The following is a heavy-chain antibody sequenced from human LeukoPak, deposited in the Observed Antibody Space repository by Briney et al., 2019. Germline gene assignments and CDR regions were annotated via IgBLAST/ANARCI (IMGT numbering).Heavy chain of an antibody. CDR1: GGSISSHY. CDR3: ARGSGWFDP. CDR2: TYYSGIT. Sequence: SETLSLTCSVSGGSISSHYWSWLRQPPGKGLEWIGYTYYSGITHYNPSLKSRVTISVDTSKNQFSLKLSSVTAADTAVYYCARGSGWFDPWGQGTLVTVSS. J-gene: IGHJ5*02. V-gene: IGHV4-59*11.